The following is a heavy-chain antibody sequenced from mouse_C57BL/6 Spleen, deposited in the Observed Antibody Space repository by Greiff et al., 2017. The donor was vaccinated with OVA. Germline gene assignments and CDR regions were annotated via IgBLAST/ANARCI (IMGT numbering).Heavy chain of an antibody. CDR2: ISDGGSYT. CDR3: ARALYGNYGFDY. J-gene: IGHJ2*01. CDR1: GFTFSSYA. V-gene: IGHV5-4*01. D-gene: IGHD2-1*01. Sequence: EVQRVESGGGLVKPGGSLKLSCAASGFTFSSYAMSWVRQTPEKRLEWVATISDGGSYTYYPDNVKGRFTISRDNAKNNLYLQMSHLKSEDTAMYYCARALYGNYGFDYWGQGTTLTVSS.